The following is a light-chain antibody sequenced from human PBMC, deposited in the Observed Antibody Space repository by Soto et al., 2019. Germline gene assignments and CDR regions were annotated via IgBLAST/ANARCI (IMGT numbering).Light chain of an antibody. CDR3: CSYAGSTTWV. CDR1: SSDIGSDKL. J-gene: IGLJ3*02. Sequence: QSALTQPASVSGSPGQSITISCTGTSSDIGSDKLVSWYQQHPGRAPKIIIYEAFKRPSGVSNRFSGSRSGNTASLTISGLRGEDEADYYCCSYAGSTTWVFGGGTK. CDR2: EAF. V-gene: IGLV2-23*01.